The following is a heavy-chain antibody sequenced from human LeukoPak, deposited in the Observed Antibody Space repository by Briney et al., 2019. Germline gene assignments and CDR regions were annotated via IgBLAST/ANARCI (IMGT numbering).Heavy chain of an antibody. CDR3: ARHSSTWNNWFDP. V-gene: IGHV4-39*01. D-gene: IGHD6-13*01. Sequence: SETLSLTCTVSGGSISSTSYYWGWIRQPPGKGLEWIGSIFYSGSTYYNPSLKSRVTISVDTSKNHFSLKLSSVTAAGTAVYYCARHSSTWNNWFDPWGQGTLVTVSS. J-gene: IGHJ5*02. CDR2: IFYSGST. CDR1: GGSISSTSYY.